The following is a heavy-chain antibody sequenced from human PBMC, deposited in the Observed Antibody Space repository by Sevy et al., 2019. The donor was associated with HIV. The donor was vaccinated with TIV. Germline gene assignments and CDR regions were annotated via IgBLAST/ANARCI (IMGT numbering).Heavy chain of an antibody. CDR2: FHYSGST. V-gene: IGHV4-39*02. CDR3: ARDVWSNAPKRYCTGISCYPFDP. Sequence: SETLSLICTVSSGSISSGSYYWGWIRQPPGKGLEWIGSFHYSGSTYYNPSLRSRVTISADTSKSQLSLKLRSVTAAETAMYYCARDVWSNAPKRYCTGISCYPFDPWGQGTPVTVSS. D-gene: IGHD2-2*01. CDR1: SGSISSGSYY. J-gene: IGHJ5*02.